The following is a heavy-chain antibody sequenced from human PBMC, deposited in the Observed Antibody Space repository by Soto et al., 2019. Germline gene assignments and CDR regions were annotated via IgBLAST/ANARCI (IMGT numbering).Heavy chain of an antibody. Sequence: PSENLSLTCTGSCGSMRSYYWTWGLQSPGRGLEWIGYISYSGRTYYNPSLKSRVTISADTSKNQFSLRMNSMIAADTAVYYCARADPDESVGDWGQGAKVTVS. V-gene: IGHV4-59*01. J-gene: IGHJ4*02. D-gene: IGHD2-15*01. CDR1: CGSMRSYY. CDR2: ISYSGRT. CDR3: ARADPDESVGD.